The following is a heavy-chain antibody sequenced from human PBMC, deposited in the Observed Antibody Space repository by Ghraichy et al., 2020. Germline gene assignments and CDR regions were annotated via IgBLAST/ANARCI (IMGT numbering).Heavy chain of an antibody. CDR3: GITTYYYYGMDV. D-gene: IGHD3-10*01. CDR1: GFSFGDYA. Sequence: GGSLRLSCTASGFSFGDYAMSWVRQAPGKGLEWVGFIRSKAYGGTIEYAASVKGRFTISRADSKRIAYLQMNSLKTEDTAVYYCGITTYYYYGMDVWGQGSTGTV. J-gene: IGHJ6*02. V-gene: IGHV3-49*04. CDR2: IRSKAYGGTI.